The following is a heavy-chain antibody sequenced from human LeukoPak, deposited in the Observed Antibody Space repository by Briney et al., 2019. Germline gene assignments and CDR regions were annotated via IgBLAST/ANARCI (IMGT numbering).Heavy chain of an antibody. CDR2: IYYSGST. V-gene: IGHV4-59*01. J-gene: IGHJ4*02. CDR1: GGSISSYY. D-gene: IGHD6-19*01. Sequence: NPSETLSLTCTVSGGSISSYYWSWIRQPPGKGLEWIGYIYYSGSTNYNPSLKSRVTISVDTSKNQFSLKLSSVTAADTAVYYCARVRTRIAVAGTWGFDYWGQGTLVTVSS. CDR3: ARVRTRIAVAGTWGFDY.